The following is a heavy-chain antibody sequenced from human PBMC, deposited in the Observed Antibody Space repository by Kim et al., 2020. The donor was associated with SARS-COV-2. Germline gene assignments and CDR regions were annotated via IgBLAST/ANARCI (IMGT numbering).Heavy chain of an antibody. CDR1: GFTFSNAW. Sequence: GGSLRLSCAASGFTFSNAWMSWVRQAPGKGLEWVGRIKSKTDGGTTDYAAPVKGRFTISRDDSKNTLYLQMNSLKTEDTAVYYCTTGTYYYDSSGYPNDAFDIWGQGTMVTVSS. V-gene: IGHV3-15*01. D-gene: IGHD3-22*01. CDR3: TTGTYYYDSSGYPNDAFDI. J-gene: IGHJ3*02. CDR2: IKSKTDGGTT.